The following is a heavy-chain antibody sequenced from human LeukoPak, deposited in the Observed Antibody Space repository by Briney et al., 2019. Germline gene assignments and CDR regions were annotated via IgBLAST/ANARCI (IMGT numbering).Heavy chain of an antibody. CDR1: GGSISSGGYY. CDR3: ARNPKNYDFWSGSLKTWFDP. CDR2: IYYSGST. V-gene: IGHV4-61*08. D-gene: IGHD3-3*01. Sequence: SETLSLTCTVSGGSISSGGYYWSWIRQHPGKGLEWIGYIYYSGSTNYNPSLKSRVTISVDTSKNQFSLKLSSVTAADTAVYYCARNPKNYDFWSGSLKTWFDPWGQGTLVTVSS. J-gene: IGHJ5*02.